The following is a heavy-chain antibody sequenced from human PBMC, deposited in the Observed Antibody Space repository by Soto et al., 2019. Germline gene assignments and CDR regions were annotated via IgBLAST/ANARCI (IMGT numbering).Heavy chain of an antibody. CDR1: GGSVSRGSYY. CDR2: IYYSGST. V-gene: IGHV4-61*01. Sequence: SETLSLTFTVSGGSVSRGSYYWSWIRQPPGKGLEWIGYIYYSGSTNYNPSLKSRVTIXXXXSXNXFXLXLXSVTXADTAVYYCAGGLQLRLVYWGQRTLVTVSS. CDR3: AGGLQLRLVY. D-gene: IGHD5-18*01. J-gene: IGHJ4*02.